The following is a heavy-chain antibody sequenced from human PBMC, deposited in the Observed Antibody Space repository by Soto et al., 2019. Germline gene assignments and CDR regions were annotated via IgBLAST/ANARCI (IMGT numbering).Heavy chain of an antibody. CDR3: ARDPGYSSGWPLDY. V-gene: IGHV3-48*01. J-gene: IGHJ4*02. D-gene: IGHD6-19*01. Sequence: GSLRLSCAASGLTFSSYSMNWVRQAPGKGLEWVSYISSSSSTIYYADSVKGRFTISRDNAENSLYLQMNSLRAEDTAVYYCARDPGYSSGWPLDYWGQGTLVTVSS. CDR1: GLTFSSYS. CDR2: ISSSSSTI.